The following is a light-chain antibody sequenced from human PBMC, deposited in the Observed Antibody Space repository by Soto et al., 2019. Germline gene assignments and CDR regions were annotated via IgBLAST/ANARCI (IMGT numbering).Light chain of an antibody. J-gene: IGKJ1*01. CDR1: QSVVSSY. Sequence: EIVLTQSPGTLSLSPGERATLSCRASQSVVSSYLAWYQQKPGQAPRLLIYGASSRATGIPDRFSGSGSGKDFTLTISRLEPEDFAVYYCQQYNNWPPRTFGQGTKVDIK. CDR2: GAS. CDR3: QQYNNWPPRT. V-gene: IGKV3-20*01.